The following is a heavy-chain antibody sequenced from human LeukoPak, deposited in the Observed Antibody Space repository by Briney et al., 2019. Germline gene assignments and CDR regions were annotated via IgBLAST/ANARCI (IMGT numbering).Heavy chain of an antibody. Sequence: SVKVSCKASGGTFSSYAISWVRQAPGQGLEWMGRIIPIFGTANYAQKFQGRVTITTDESTSTAYMELSSLRSEDTAVYYCARSDYYDSSGYLYYRGQGTLVTVSS. CDR2: IIPIFGTA. V-gene: IGHV1-69*05. CDR3: ARSDYYDSSGYLYY. D-gene: IGHD3-22*01. J-gene: IGHJ4*02. CDR1: GGTFSSYA.